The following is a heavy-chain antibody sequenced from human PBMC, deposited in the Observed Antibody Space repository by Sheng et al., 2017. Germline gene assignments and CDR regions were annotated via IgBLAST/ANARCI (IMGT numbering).Heavy chain of an antibody. J-gene: IGHJ5*02. CDR1: GFSLSTYW. Sequence: EVQLVESGGGLVQPGGSLRLSCAASGFSLSTYWVHWVRQAPGKGLVWVSRINSDGSSTAYADSVKGRFTISRDNAKNTLYLQMNSLRPEDTAMYYCVRDFGIEDLWGQGTLVTVSS. D-gene: IGHD3-3*01. CDR3: VRDFGIEDL. CDR2: INSDGSST. V-gene: IGHV3-74*01.